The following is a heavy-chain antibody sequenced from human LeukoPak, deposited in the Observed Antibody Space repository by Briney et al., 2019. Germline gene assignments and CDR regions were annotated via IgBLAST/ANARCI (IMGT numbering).Heavy chain of an antibody. Sequence: PSQTLSLTCTVSGASVSSGRYYWSWIRQHPGKGLEWIAYIVDSERIYYNPSLKSRLILLLDTSENQFSLNLSSMTAADTAVYFCASGYGSGWFDAWGQGTLVAVSS. J-gene: IGHJ5*02. CDR2: IVDSERI. CDR1: GASVSSGRYY. D-gene: IGHD5-18*01. V-gene: IGHV4-31*03. CDR3: ASGYGSGWFDA.